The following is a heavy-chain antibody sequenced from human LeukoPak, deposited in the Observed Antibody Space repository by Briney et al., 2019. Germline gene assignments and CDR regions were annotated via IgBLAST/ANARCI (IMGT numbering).Heavy chain of an antibody. Sequence: ASVKVTCKASGYTLTGYYRHWVLQAPGQGLEWMARINPNSGGTNYAQKFQGRVTMTRDTSISTAYMELSRLRSDDTAVYYCARDRTILGVVPNYWGQGNLVTVSS. D-gene: IGHD3-3*01. J-gene: IGHJ4*02. CDR1: GYTLTGYY. CDR3: ARDRTILGVVPNY. V-gene: IGHV1-2*06. CDR2: INPNSGGT.